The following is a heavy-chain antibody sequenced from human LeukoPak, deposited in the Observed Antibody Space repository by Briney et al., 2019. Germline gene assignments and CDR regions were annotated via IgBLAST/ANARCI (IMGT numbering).Heavy chain of an antibody. V-gene: IGHV1-69*01. CDR3: ARDRVDTAMVTSYYGMDV. CDR2: IIPIFGTA. CDR1: GGTFSSYA. Sequence: SVKVSCKASGGTFSSYAISWVRQAPGQGLEWMGGIIPIFGTANYAQKFQGRVTITADESTSTAYMELSSLRSEDTAVYYCARDRVDTAMVTSYYGMDVWGQGATVTVSS. J-gene: IGHJ6*02. D-gene: IGHD5-18*01.